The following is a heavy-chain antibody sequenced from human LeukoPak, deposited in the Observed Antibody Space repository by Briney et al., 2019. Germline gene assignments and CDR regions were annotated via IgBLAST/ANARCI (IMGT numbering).Heavy chain of an antibody. Sequence: PGGSLRLSCAASGFTFSSYGMSWVRQAPGKGLGWVSAISGSGGSTYYADSVKGRFTISRDNSKNTLYLQMNSLRAEDTAVYYCAKDLRRIVGGSWFDPWGQGTLVTVSS. J-gene: IGHJ5*02. D-gene: IGHD1-26*01. V-gene: IGHV3-23*01. CDR1: GFTFSSYG. CDR3: AKDLRRIVGGSWFDP. CDR2: ISGSGGST.